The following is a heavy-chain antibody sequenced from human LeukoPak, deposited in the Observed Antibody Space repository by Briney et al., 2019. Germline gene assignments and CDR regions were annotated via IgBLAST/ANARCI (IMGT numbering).Heavy chain of an antibody. V-gene: IGHV1-69*13. Sequence: SVTVSCKASGGTFSSYAIRWVRQAPGQGLEWMGGIIPIFGTANYAQKFQGRVTITADESTSPAYMELSSLRSEDTAVYYCAREYYDILTGYYNDYWGQGTLVTVSS. CDR2: IIPIFGTA. D-gene: IGHD3-9*01. CDR3: AREYYDILTGYYNDY. CDR1: GGTFSSYA. J-gene: IGHJ4*02.